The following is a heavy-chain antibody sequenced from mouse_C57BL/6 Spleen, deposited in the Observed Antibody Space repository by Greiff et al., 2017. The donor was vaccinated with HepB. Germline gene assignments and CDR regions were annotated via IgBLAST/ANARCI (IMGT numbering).Heavy chain of an antibody. CDR1: GFNIKDDY. CDR3: TTGGSLRGFDY. J-gene: IGHJ2*01. V-gene: IGHV14-4*01. CDR2: IDPENGDT. Sequence: EVMLVESGAELVRPGASVKLSCTASGFNIKDDYMHWVKQRPEQGLEWIGWIDPENGDTEYASKFQGKATITADTSSNTAYLQLSSLTSEDTAVYYCTTGGSLRGFDYWGQGTTLTVSS.